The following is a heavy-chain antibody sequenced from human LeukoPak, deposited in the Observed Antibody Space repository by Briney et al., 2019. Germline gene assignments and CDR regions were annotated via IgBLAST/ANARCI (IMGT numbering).Heavy chain of an antibody. CDR2: ISAYNGNT. V-gene: IGHV1-18*01. CDR3: AREGVYYDSSGYPRDY. CDR1: GYTFTSYG. D-gene: IGHD3-22*01. Sequence: ASVKVSCKASGYTFTSYGIGWVRQAPGQGLEWMGWISAYNGNTNYAQKLQGRVTMTTDTSTSTAYMELRSLRSDDTAVYYCAREGVYYDSSGYPRDYWGQGTLVTVSS. J-gene: IGHJ4*02.